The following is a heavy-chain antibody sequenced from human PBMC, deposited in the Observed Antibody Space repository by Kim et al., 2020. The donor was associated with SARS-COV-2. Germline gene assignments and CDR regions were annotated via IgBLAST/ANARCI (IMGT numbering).Heavy chain of an antibody. J-gene: IGHJ6*02. CDR1: GGTFSSYA. CDR2: IIPILGIA. V-gene: IGHV1-69*04. D-gene: IGHD5-18*01. Sequence: SVKVSCKASGGTFSSYAISWVRQAPGQGLEWMGRIIPILGIANYAQKFQGRVTITADKSTSTAYMELSSLRSEDTAVYYCASGYPTRRYYYYYYGMDVWGQGTTVTVSS. CDR3: ASGYPTRRYYYYYYGMDV.